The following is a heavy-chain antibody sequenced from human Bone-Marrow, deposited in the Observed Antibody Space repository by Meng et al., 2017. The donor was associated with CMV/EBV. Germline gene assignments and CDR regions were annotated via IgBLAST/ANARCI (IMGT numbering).Heavy chain of an antibody. J-gene: IGHJ4*02. CDR2: IHPGDSDT. CDR1: GYSFASHW. CDR3: ARTTDGYNFLDYFDY. Sequence: KVSCKASGYSFASHWIGWVRQMPGKGLEWMGIIHPGDSDTRYRPPFQGQVTISADKSITTAYLQWSSLKASDTAMYYCARTTDGYNFLDYFDYWGQGQLVNVSS. V-gene: IGHV5-51*01. D-gene: IGHD5-24*01.